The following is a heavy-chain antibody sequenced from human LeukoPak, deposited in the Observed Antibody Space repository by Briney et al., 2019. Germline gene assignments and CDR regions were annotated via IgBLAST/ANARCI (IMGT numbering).Heavy chain of an antibody. CDR3: AGALRTNGSTSFYYGMYV. D-gene: IGHD1-1*01. CDR1: GYTFTSYG. Sequence: GASVKVSCKASGYTFTSYGISWVGQAPGQGLEWMGWISAYNGNTHYAQKLQGRVTMTTDTSTSTAYMELRSLRSDDTAVYYCAGALRTNGSTSFYYGMYVWGQGTTVTVSS. V-gene: IGHV1-18*01. J-gene: IGHJ6*02. CDR2: ISAYNGNT.